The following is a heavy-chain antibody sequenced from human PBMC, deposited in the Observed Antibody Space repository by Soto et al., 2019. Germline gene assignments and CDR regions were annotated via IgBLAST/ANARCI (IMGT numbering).Heavy chain of an antibody. V-gene: IGHV3-9*01. J-gene: IGHJ4*02. CDR3: AKEGDLPFFDY. Sequence: GGSLRLSCAASGFTFADYAMHWVRQAPGKGLEWVSGISWNSGSIGYADSVKGRFTISRDNAKNSLYLQMNSLRAEDTALYYCAKEGDLPFFDYWGQGTLVTVSS. CDR2: ISWNSGSI. D-gene: IGHD2-21*01. CDR1: GFTFADYA.